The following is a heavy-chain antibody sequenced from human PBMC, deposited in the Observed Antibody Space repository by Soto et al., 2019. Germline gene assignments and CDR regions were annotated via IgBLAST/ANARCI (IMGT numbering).Heavy chain of an antibody. V-gene: IGHV5-10-1*01. CDR3: ATRRKVRSWDRYYYYGMDV. Sequence: PGESLKISCKGSGYSFTSYWISWVRQMPGKGLEWMGRIDPSDSYTNYSPSFQGHVTISADKSISTAYLQWSSLKASDTAMYYCATRRKVRSWDRYYYYGMDVWGQGTTVTVSS. CDR1: GYSFTSYW. CDR2: IDPSDSYT. J-gene: IGHJ6*02. D-gene: IGHD3-10*01.